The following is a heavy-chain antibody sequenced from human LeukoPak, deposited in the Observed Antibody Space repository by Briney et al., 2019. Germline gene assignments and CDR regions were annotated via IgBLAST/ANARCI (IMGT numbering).Heavy chain of an antibody. D-gene: IGHD2-21*01. CDR1: RFTVSSYA. CDR2: ISGSGGNT. Sequence: GGSLRLSCVASRFTVSSYAMSWVRQAPGKGLEWVSAISGSGGNTYYADSVKGRFTISSVNSKGTLYLQMNNVSAEVTAAYYCAKVVHIVVVNDAFDIWGQGTMVTVFS. CDR3: AKVVHIVVVNDAFDI. J-gene: IGHJ3*02. V-gene: IGHV3-23*01.